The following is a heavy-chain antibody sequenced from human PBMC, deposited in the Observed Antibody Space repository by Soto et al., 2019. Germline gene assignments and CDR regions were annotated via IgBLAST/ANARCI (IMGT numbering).Heavy chain of an antibody. CDR2: FDPEDGET. Sequence: QVQLVQSGAEVKKPGASVKVSCKVSGYTLTELSMHWVRQAPGKGLEWMGGFDPEDGETIYAQKFQGRVTMTEDTSTDTAYMELSSLRSDDTAVYYCATDVASMVRGVPTTDYWGQGTLVTVSS. CDR1: GYTLTELS. CDR3: ATDVASMVRGVPTTDY. V-gene: IGHV1-24*01. D-gene: IGHD3-10*01. J-gene: IGHJ4*02.